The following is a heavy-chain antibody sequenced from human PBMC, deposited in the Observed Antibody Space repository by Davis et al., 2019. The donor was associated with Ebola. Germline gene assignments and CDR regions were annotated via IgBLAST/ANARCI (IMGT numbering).Heavy chain of an antibody. V-gene: IGHV5-51*01. CDR2: IYPGDSDA. D-gene: IGHD2-21*01. J-gene: IGHJ3*02. CDR3: ARHVTPVAVPFDI. CDR1: GYSFTTYW. Sequence: GESLKISCKGSGYSFTTYWIAWVRQMPGKGLECMGIIYPGDSDARYSPSFQGQVTFSVDKSTSTAYLQWSSLKASDTAMYYCARHVTPVAVPFDIWGQGTMVIVSS.